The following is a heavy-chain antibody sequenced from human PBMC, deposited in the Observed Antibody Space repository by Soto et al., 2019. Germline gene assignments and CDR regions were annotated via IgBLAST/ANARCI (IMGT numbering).Heavy chain of an antibody. CDR1: GYTFTSYG. Sequence: QVQLVQSGAEVKKPGASVKVSCKASGYTFTSYGISWVRQAPGQGLEWMGRISAYNGNTNYAQKLQGRVTMTTDTSTSTAYMELRSRRSDGTPVYYCARDRSPYGAYPAGYWGQGTLVTVSS. CDR2: ISAYNGNT. V-gene: IGHV1-18*01. J-gene: IGHJ4*02. CDR3: ARDRSPYGAYPAGY. D-gene: IGHD4-17*01.